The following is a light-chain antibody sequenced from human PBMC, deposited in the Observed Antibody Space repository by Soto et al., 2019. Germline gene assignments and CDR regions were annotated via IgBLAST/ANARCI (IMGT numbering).Light chain of an antibody. CDR2: DVS. CDR1: SSDVGGYNY. Sequence: QSVLTQPRSVSGSPGQSVTISCTGTSSDVGGYNYVSWYQQHPGKAPKLMIYDVSKRPPGVPDRFSGSKSGNTASLTISGLQAEDEADYYCCSYAGSYTFYVFVTGTKVTVL. CDR3: CSYAGSYTFYV. J-gene: IGLJ1*01. V-gene: IGLV2-11*01.